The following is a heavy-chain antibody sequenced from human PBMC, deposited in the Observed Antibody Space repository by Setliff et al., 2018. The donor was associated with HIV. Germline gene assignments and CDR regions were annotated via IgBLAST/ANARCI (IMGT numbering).Heavy chain of an antibody. CDR3: ARDPHYFDTSGYYSYFYFDF. J-gene: IGHJ4*02. D-gene: IGHD3-22*01. CDR2: ISHSGNT. V-gene: IGHV4-39*07. Sequence: SETLSLTCTVPGGSISSNNDHWGWIRQPPGKGLEWIGSISHSGNTYHNPSLQSRVTISLDMSKSQFSLKLRSMSAADTAVYYCARDPHYFDTSGYYSYFYFDFWGQGMLVTVSS. CDR1: GGSISSNNDH.